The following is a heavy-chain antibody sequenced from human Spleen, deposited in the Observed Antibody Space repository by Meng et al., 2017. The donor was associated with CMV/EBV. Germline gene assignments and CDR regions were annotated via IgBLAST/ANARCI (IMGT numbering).Heavy chain of an antibody. CDR3: ARDAEEGYCSGTKCSPSYFLH. Sequence: ISTYYWSWIRQPPGMGLEWIGYIYYSGRINYNASLRSRVIISLDTSKNRFSLKLSSVTAADTAMYYCARDAEEGYCSGTKCSPSYFLHWGPGILVTVSS. CDR1: ISTYY. D-gene: IGHD2-2*01. V-gene: IGHV4-59*12. CDR2: IYYSGRI. J-gene: IGHJ1*01.